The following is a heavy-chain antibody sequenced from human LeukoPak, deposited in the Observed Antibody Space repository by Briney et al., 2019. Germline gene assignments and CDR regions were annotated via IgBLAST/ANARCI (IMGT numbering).Heavy chain of an antibody. D-gene: IGHD2-2*01. J-gene: IGHJ4*02. CDR2: INQDGSEK. V-gene: IGHV3-7*01. Sequence: GGSLRLSCAASGFTFSTYWMSWVRQAPGKGLEWVANINQDGSEKYYVDSVKGRFTISRDNSQNTLYLQMGGLRVEDMAVYYCARVVGGGNFDYWGQGTLVTVSS. CDR1: GFTFSTYW. CDR3: ARVVGGGNFDY.